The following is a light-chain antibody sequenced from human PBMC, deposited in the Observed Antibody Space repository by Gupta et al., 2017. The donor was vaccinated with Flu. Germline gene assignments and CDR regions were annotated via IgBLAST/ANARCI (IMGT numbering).Light chain of an antibody. CDR2: DAF. CDR1: QSVSSY. V-gene: IGKV3-11*01. CDR3: LQRSNWPYT. J-gene: IGKJ2*01. Sequence: EIVLTQSPATVSLSTGERATLSCRASQSVSSYLAWYQQKPGQAPRLLIYDAFNRATGIPARFSGSGSGTDFTLPISSLEPEDFAVYYCLQRSNWPYTFGQGTKLEIK.